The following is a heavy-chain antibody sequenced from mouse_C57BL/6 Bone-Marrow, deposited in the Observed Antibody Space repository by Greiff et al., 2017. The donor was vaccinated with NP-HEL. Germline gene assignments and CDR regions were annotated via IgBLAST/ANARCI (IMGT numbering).Heavy chain of an antibody. CDR1: GFSLTSYA. CDR3: ARTPNGGYWYFDV. Sequence: VQGVESGPGLVAPSQSLSITCTVSGFSLTSYAISWVRQPPGKGLEWLGVIWTGGGTNYNSALKSRLSISEDNSKSQVFLKMSSLQTDDTARDYCARTPNGGYWYFDVGGTGTTVTVSA. CDR2: IWTGGGT. J-gene: IGHJ1*03. V-gene: IGHV2-9-1*01. D-gene: IGHD1-2*01.